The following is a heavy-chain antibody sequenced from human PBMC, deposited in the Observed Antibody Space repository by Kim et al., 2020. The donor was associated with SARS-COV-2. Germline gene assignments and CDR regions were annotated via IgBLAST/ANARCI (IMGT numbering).Heavy chain of an antibody. Sequence: GGSLRLSCAASGFTFSSYGMHWVRQAPGKGLEWVAVIWYDGSNKYYADSVKGRFTISRDNSKNTLYLQMNSLRAEDTAVYYCAKDPLGYSGGWIDGDYFDYWGQGTLVTVSS. CDR2: IWYDGSNK. V-gene: IGHV3-33*06. J-gene: IGHJ4*02. CDR3: AKDPLGYSGGWIDGDYFDY. CDR1: GFTFSSYG. D-gene: IGHD6-19*01.